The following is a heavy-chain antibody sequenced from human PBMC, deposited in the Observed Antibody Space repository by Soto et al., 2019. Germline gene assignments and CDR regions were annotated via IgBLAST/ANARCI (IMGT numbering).Heavy chain of an antibody. CDR2: IIPIFGTA. CDR1: GGTFSSYA. D-gene: IGHD3-3*01. Sequence: SVKVSCKDSGGTFSSYAISWVRQATGQGLEWMGGIIPIFGTANYAQKFQGRVTITADESTSTAYMELSSLRSEDTAVYYCARTGEWLPNYYYYGMDVWGQGTTVTVSS. J-gene: IGHJ6*02. V-gene: IGHV1-69*13. CDR3: ARTGEWLPNYYYYGMDV.